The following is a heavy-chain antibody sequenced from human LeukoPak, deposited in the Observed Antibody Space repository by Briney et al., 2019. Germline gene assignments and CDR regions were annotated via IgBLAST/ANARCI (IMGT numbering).Heavy chain of an antibody. Sequence: SETLSLTCTVSGGSISPYYWSWIRQPPGKGLEWIGYIYYTGGTYYNPSLKSRVTISVDTSKNQFSLKLTSVTAADTAVYYCARAYYYGSGTFDIWGQGTMVTVSS. D-gene: IGHD3-10*01. CDR2: IYYTGGT. V-gene: IGHV4-59*01. J-gene: IGHJ3*02. CDR1: GGSISPYY. CDR3: ARAYYYGSGTFDI.